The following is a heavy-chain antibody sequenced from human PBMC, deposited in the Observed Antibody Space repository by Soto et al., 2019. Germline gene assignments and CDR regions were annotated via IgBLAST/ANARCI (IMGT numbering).Heavy chain of an antibody. CDR2: ISGSGGST. V-gene: IGHV3-23*01. J-gene: IGHJ6*02. D-gene: IGHD1-26*01. CDR1: GFTFSSYA. CDR3: ATGGWEYYGMDV. Sequence: GGSLRLSCAASGFTFSSYAMSWVRQAPGKGLEWVSAISGSGGSTYYADSVKGRFTISRDNSKNTLYLQMNSLRAEDTAVYYCATGGWEYYGMDVWGQGTTVTVSS.